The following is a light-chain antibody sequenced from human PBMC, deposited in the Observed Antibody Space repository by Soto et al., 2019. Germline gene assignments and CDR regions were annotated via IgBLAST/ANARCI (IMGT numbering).Light chain of an antibody. CDR2: KAS. V-gene: IGKV1-5*03. CDR1: QSISSW. CDR3: QQYNSYPLT. Sequence: DIPMTQSPSTLSASVGDRVTITCRASQSISSWLAWYQQKPGKAPKLMIYKASSLESGVPSRFSGSGSGTEFTLTISSLQPDDFATYYCQQYNSYPLTFGGGTKVEIK. J-gene: IGKJ4*01.